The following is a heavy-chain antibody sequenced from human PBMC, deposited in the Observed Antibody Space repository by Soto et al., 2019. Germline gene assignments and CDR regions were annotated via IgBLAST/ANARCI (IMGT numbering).Heavy chain of an antibody. V-gene: IGHV4-59*01. J-gene: IGHJ6*02. Sequence: SETLSLTCTVSGGSISSYYWSWIRQPPGKGLEWIGYIYYSGSTNYNPSLKSRVTISVDTSKNQFSLKLSSVTAADTAVYYCARETAHCDVYYNYGMDVWGQGTTVTVSS. D-gene: IGHD2-21*02. CDR3: ARETAHCDVYYNYGMDV. CDR1: GGSISSYY. CDR2: IYYSGST.